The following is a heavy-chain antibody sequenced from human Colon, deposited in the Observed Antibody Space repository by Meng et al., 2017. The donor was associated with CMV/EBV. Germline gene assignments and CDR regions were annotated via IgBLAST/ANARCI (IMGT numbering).Heavy chain of an antibody. Sequence: GGSLRLSCAASRFAFSFYAMHWVRQAPGKGLEWVAAISKDGTSIYYAESVKGRFTISRDNSKNTLFLQINSLRPEDTAIYYCARPADVLVIAKGLDYWGQGTLVTVSS. V-gene: IGHV3-30-3*01. J-gene: IGHJ4*02. CDR2: ISKDGTSI. D-gene: IGHD2-15*01. CDR3: ARPADVLVIAKGLDY. CDR1: RFAFSFYA.